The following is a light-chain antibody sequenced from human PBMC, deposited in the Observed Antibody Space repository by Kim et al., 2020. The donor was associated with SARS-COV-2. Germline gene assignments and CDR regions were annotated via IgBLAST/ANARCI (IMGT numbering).Light chain of an antibody. CDR1: QSISSY. CDR2: AAS. CDR3: QQSYRTPLT. J-gene: IGKJ4*01. V-gene: IGKV1-39*01. Sequence: ASVGDRVTITCRASQSISSYLNWYQQKPGKAPKLLIYAASSLQSGVPSRFSGSGSGTDFTLTISSLQPEDFATYYCQQSYRTPLTFGGGTKVAIK.